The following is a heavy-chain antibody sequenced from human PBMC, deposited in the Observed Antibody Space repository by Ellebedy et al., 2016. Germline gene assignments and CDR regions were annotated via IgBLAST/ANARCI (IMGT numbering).Heavy chain of an antibody. J-gene: IGHJ4*02. V-gene: IGHV4-34*01. CDR3: ARRMWGQHFDY. D-gene: IGHD1-26*01. CDR1: GGSLSGYY. Sequence: SQTLSLTCAVYGGSLSGYYWSWIRQPPGKGLEWIGEINHIGSIGSIHYNPSLKSRVTISVDTSKNQFSLKLGSVTAADTAVYYCARRMWGQHFDYWGQGTLVTVSS. CDR2: INHIGSIGSI.